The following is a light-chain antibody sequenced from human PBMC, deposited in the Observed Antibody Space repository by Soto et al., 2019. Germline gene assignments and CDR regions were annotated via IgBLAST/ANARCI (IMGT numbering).Light chain of an antibody. V-gene: IGLV1-51*01. CDR2: DNN. CDR1: SSNIGTNY. J-gene: IGLJ2*01. Sequence: QSVLTQPPSVSAAPGQKVTISCSGSSSNIGTNYVSWYQQLPGTAPKLLIYDNNQRPSGIPDRCSGSKSGASASLGITGLQTGDEADYYCGTWDSSLNAEVFGGGTQLTVL. CDR3: GTWDSSLNAEV.